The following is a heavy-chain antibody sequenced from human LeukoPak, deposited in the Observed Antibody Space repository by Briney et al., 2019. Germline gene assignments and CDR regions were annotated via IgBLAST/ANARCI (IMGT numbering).Heavy chain of an antibody. CDR3: ATGRRYYYDSSGADIPY. CDR2: IYTSGST. CDR1: GGSISSGSYY. D-gene: IGHD3-22*01. V-gene: IGHV4-61*02. J-gene: IGHJ4*02. Sequence: KTSETLSLTCTVSGGSISSGSYYWSWIRQPAGKGLEWIGRIYTSGSTNYNPSLKSRVTISVDTSKNQFSLKLSSVTAADTAVYYCATGRRYYYDSSGADIPYWGQGTLVTVSS.